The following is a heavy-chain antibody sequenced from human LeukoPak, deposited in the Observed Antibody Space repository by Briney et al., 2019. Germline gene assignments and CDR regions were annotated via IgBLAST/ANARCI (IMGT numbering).Heavy chain of an antibody. J-gene: IGHJ6*02. Sequence: PSQTLSLTCTVSGGSISSGGYYWSWIRQPAGKGLEWIGRIYTSGSTNYNPSLKSRVTISVDTSKNQFSLKLSSVTAADTAVYYCARDAEVYYYGMDVWGQGTTVTVSS. V-gene: IGHV4-61*02. CDR1: GGSISSGGYY. CDR2: IYTSGST. CDR3: ARDAEVYYYGMDV.